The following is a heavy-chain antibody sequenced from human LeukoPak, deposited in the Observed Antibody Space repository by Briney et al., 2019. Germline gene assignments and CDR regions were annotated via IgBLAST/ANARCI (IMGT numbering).Heavy chain of an antibody. CDR2: IYYSGST. CDR1: GGSISSYY. J-gene: IGHJ4*02. CDR3: ASHRDYDSSGTFDY. Sequence: SETLSLTCTVSGGSISSYYWSWIRQPPGKGLEWVGYIYYSGSTNYNPSLKSRVTISVDTSKNQFSLKLSSVTAADTAVYYCASHRDYDSSGTFDYWGQGTLVTVSS. D-gene: IGHD3-22*01. V-gene: IGHV4-59*01.